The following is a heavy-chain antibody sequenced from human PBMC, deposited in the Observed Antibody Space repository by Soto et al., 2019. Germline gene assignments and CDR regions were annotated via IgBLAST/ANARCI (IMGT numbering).Heavy chain of an antibody. CDR3: RHRRSRVKWWFER. D-gene: IGHD2-2*01. V-gene: IGHV2-5*02. Sequence: QITLKESGHTLVKPTHTLPLTCTFSGFSLTTSGVGVRWIRQPPGKALEWLALIYWDDDKRYSPFLKSRLTVTKDTSKTQMLLTRTNRGRAGKATYFCRHRRSRVKWWFERWCRATLVSGSS. CDR1: GFSLTTSGVG. CDR2: IYWDDDK. J-gene: IGHJ5*02.